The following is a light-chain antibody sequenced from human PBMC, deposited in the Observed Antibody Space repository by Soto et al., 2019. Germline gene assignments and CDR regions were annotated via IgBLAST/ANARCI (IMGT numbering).Light chain of an antibody. J-gene: IGKJ4*01. V-gene: IGKV3-15*01. Sequence: EIVMTQSPATLSVSPGERATLSCRASQSVSSNLAWYQQKPGQAPRLLIYNASTRATDIPARFSGSGSGTEFTLTISSLQSADFAVYSCQQYNNWVSFGGGTKVEIK. CDR3: QQYNNWVS. CDR2: NAS. CDR1: QSVSSN.